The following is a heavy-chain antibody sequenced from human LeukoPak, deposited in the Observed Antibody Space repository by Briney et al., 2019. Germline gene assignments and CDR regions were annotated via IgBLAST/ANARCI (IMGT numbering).Heavy chain of an antibody. Sequence: SETLSLTCTVSGGSISSSSYYWGWIRQPPGKGLEWIGSIYCSGSTNYNPSLKSRVTISVDTSKNQFSLKLSSVTAADTAVYYCARHYGRAGYYYGSGSYFWFDPWGQGTLVTVSS. V-gene: IGHV4-39*01. CDR2: IYCSGST. CDR3: ARHYGRAGYYYGSGSYFWFDP. CDR1: GGSISSSSYY. J-gene: IGHJ5*02. D-gene: IGHD3-10*01.